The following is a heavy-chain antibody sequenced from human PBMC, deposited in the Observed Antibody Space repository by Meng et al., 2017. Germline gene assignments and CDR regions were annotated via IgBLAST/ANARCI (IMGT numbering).Heavy chain of an antibody. CDR2: IYYSGSN. V-gene: IGHV4-59*01. J-gene: IGHJ5*02. D-gene: IGHD3-22*01. CDR1: GGSISSYY. Sequence: SETLSLTCTVSGGSISSYYWSWIRQPPGKGLEWIGYIYYSGSNNYNPSLKSRVTISVDTSKNQFSLKLSSMTAADTAVYYCARDCRGDSSSFSNWFDPWGQGTLVTVSS. CDR3: ARDCRGDSSSFSNWFDP.